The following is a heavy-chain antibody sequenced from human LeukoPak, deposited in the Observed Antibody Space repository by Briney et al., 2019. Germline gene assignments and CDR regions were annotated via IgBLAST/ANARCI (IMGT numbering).Heavy chain of an antibody. CDR1: GFTFSGYW. V-gene: IGHV3-30*18. CDR3: AKDGQLGGSSWFTLYFDY. J-gene: IGHJ4*02. CDR2: ISYDGSNT. D-gene: IGHD6-13*01. Sequence: GGSLRLSCAASGFTFSGYWMSWVRQALGKGLEWVAVISYDGSNTYYTDSVKGRFTISRDNSKNTLYLQMNSLRPEDTAVYYCAKDGQLGGSSWFTLYFDYWGQGTLVTVSS.